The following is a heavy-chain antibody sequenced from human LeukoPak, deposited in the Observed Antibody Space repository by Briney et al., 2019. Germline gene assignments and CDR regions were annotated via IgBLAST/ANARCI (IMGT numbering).Heavy chain of an antibody. CDR2: IYYSGST. J-gene: IGHJ4*02. CDR3: ARHGDSYGRPYYFDY. D-gene: IGHD5-18*01. V-gene: IGHV4-59*08. CDR1: GGSISSYY. Sequence: PSETQSLTCTVSGGSISSYYWSWIRQPPGKGLEWIGYIYYSGSTNYNPSLKSRVTISVDTSKNQFSLKLSSVTAADTAVYYCARHGDSYGRPYYFDYWGQGTLVTVSS.